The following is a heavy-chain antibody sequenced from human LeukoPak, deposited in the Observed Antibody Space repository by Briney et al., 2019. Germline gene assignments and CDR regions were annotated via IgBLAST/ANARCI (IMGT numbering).Heavy chain of an antibody. V-gene: IGHV3-48*02. CDR1: GFSFSKYD. CDR3: VRGKGGSDYNGMDV. J-gene: IGHJ6*02. CDR2: ISDSSSTI. Sequence: GGSLRLSCSASGFSFSKYDMHWVRQAPGKGLEWISYISDSSSTIFYADSVKGRFTISRDNARNSLYLQMDSLRDEDTAVYYCVRGKGGSDYNGMDVWGQGTTVTVSS. D-gene: IGHD4/OR15-4a*01.